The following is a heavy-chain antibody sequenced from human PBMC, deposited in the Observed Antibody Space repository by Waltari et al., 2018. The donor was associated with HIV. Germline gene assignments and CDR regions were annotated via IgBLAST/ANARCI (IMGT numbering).Heavy chain of an antibody. D-gene: IGHD1-26*01. CDR3: ARENRSGSYFLDY. V-gene: IGHV4-59*01. J-gene: IGHJ4*02. CDR2: IYYSGTT. Sequence: QVLLQESGPGLVQPWTLSLTCTISGTSLDNYYWTWFRQFPGKGLEWIVYIYYSGTTNYNPSLRSRLSISLDTSNHQFSLKLKSVTAADTALYFCARENRSGSYFLDYWSRGIPVTVSP. CDR1: GTSLDNYY.